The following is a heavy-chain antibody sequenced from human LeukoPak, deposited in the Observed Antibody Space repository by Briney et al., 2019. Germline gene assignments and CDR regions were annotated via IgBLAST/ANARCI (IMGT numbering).Heavy chain of an antibody. Sequence: SETLSLTCTVSGGSISSYYWSWVRQPPGKGREGSGYIYYSGSTNYNPSLKSRVTISVDTSKNQFSLKLSSVTAADTAMYYCARRQKLRGPRAGDALDIWGQGTMVTVSS. V-gene: IGHV4-59*08. CDR3: ARRQKLRGPRAGDALDI. J-gene: IGHJ3*02. CDR2: IYYSGST. CDR1: GGSISSYY. D-gene: IGHD4/OR15-4a*01.